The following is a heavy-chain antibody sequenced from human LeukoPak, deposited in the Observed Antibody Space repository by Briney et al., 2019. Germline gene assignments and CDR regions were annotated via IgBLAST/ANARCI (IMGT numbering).Heavy chain of an antibody. Sequence: ASVKVSCKASGYTFTGYYMHWVRQAPGQGLEWMGWINPNSGGTNYAQKFQGWVTMTRDTSISTAYMELSSLRSEDTAVHYCARDSSSPLDYWGQGTLVTVSS. CDR1: GYTFTGYY. J-gene: IGHJ4*02. CDR2: INPNSGGT. D-gene: IGHD6-6*01. CDR3: ARDSSSPLDY. V-gene: IGHV1-2*04.